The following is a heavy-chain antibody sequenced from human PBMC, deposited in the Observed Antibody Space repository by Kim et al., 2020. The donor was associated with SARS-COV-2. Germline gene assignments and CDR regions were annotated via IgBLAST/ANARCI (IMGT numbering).Heavy chain of an antibody. D-gene: IGHD2-2*01. V-gene: IGHV3-30-3*01. CDR2: ISYDGSNK. CDR3: ARIPAALTLAPTVANDY. CDR1: GFTFSSYA. Sequence: GGSLRLSCAASGFTFSSYAMHWVRQAPGKGLEWVAVISYDGSNKYYADSVKGRFTISRDNSKNTLYLQMNSLRAEDTAVYYCARIPAALTLAPTVANDYWGQGTLVTVSS. J-gene: IGHJ4*02.